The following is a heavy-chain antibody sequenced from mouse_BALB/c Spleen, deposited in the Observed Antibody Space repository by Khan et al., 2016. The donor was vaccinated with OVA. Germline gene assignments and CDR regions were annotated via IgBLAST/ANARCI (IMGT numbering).Heavy chain of an antibody. Sequence: EVQLQESGPGLVKPSQSLSLTCTVTGYSITSSCAWIWLRPFPGNKLEWMGYISYSGTTTYNPSLKSRISITRDTSKHQFFLQLNSVTTEDTATHCWARSYTTAYHYDGRDNWGQGTSVTVSS. CDR2: ISYSGTT. J-gene: IGHJ4*01. CDR1: GYSITSSCA. V-gene: IGHV3-2*02. D-gene: IGHD1-2*01. CDR3: ARSYTTAYHYDGRDN.